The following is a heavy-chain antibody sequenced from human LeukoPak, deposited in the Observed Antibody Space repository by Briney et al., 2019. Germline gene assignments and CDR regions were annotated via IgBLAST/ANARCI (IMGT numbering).Heavy chain of an antibody. Sequence: GGSLRLSCAASGFTFSDYYMSWIRQAPGKGLEWISYITNSGTTIYYADSVKGRFTISRDNSKNTLYLQMNSLRAEDTAVYYCAREKDYDILTGYYTAEGYYYYGMDVWGQGTTVTVSS. CDR2: ITNSGTTI. V-gene: IGHV3-11*04. CDR3: AREKDYDILTGYYTAEGYYYYGMDV. J-gene: IGHJ6*02. D-gene: IGHD3-9*01. CDR1: GFTFSDYY.